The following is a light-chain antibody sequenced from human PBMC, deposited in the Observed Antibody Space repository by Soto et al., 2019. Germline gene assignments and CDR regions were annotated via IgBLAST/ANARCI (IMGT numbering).Light chain of an antibody. CDR3: VAWDDSLNAWV. Sequence: QSVLTQPPSASGTPGQRVTISCSGSSFNIGGNTVNWYQKLPGTAPKVLIYGYTERPSGVPDRFSGSKSGTSASLAISGLQSEDEADYSCVAWDDSLNAWVFGGGTKSPS. CDR2: GYT. CDR1: SFNIGGNT. V-gene: IGLV1-44*01. J-gene: IGLJ3*02.